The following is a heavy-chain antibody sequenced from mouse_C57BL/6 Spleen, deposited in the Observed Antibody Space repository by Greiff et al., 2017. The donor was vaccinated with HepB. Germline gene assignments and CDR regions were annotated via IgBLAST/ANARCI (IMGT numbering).Heavy chain of an antibody. V-gene: IGHV14-4*01. CDR3: TTMGDDYPYSFDY. J-gene: IGHJ2*01. CDR1: GFNIKDDY. D-gene: IGHD2-4*01. Sequence: EVQLQQSGAELVRPGASVKLSCTASGFNIKDDYMHWVKQRPEQGLEWIGWIDPENGDTEYASKFQGKATITADTSSNTAYLQLSSLTSEDTAVYYCTTMGDDYPYSFDYWGQGTTLTVSS. CDR2: IDPENGDT.